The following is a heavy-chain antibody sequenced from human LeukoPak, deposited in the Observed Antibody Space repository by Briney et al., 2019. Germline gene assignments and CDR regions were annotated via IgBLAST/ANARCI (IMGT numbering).Heavy chain of an antibody. CDR2: ISAYNGNT. CDR1: GYTFTSYG. V-gene: IGHV1-18*01. CDR3: ARGTPSGGGYRKIAVAGLFDY. Sequence: ASVKVSCKASGYTFTSYGISWVRQAPGQGLEWMGWISAYNGNTNYAQKLQGRVTMTTDTSTSTAYMELRSLRSDDTAVYYCARGTPSGGGYRKIAVAGLFDYWGQGTLVTVSS. J-gene: IGHJ4*02. D-gene: IGHD6-19*01.